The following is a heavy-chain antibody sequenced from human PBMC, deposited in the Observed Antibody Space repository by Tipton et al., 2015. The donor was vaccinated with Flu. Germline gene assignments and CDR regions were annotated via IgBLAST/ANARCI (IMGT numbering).Heavy chain of an antibody. CDR2: IYHSGST. J-gene: IGHJ3*02. Sequence: LEWIGNIYHSGSTNYNPSLKSRVTISLDKSKNQFSLNLSSVTAADTAVYYCARVGAVTMVRGPAFDAFDIWGLGTMVAVSS. CDR3: ARVGAVTMVRGPAFDAFDI. D-gene: IGHD3-10*01. V-gene: IGHV4-4*02.